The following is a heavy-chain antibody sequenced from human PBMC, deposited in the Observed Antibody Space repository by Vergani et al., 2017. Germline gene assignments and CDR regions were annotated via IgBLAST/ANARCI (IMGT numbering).Heavy chain of an antibody. D-gene: IGHD3-10*01. CDR2: ISYDGSNK. CDR3: ASEGN. V-gene: IGHV3-30*03. Sequence: QVQLVESGGGVVQPGRSLRLSCAASGFTFSSYGMHWVRQAPGKGLEWVAVISYDGSNKYYADSVKGRFTISRDNSKNTLYLQMNSLRAEDTAVYYCASEGNWGQGTLVTVSS. CDR1: GFTFSSYG. J-gene: IGHJ4*02.